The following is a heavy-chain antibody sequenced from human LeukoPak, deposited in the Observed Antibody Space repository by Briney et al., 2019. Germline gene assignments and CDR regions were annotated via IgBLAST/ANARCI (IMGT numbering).Heavy chain of an antibody. J-gene: IGHJ4*02. CDR1: GYTFTSYA. CDR2: INAGNGNT. CDR3: ANEGWQTAAPDY. V-gene: IGHV1-3*01. D-gene: IGHD2-15*01. Sequence: ASVKVSCKASGYTFTSYAMHWVRQAPGQRLEWMGWINAGNGNTKYSQKFQGRVTITRDTSASTAYMELSSLRSEDTAVYYCANEGWQTAAPDYWGQGTLVTVSS.